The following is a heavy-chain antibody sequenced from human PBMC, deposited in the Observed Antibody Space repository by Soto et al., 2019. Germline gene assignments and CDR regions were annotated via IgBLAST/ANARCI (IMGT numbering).Heavy chain of an antibody. CDR2: INAGNGNT. J-gene: IGHJ6*03. V-gene: IGHV1-3*01. D-gene: IGHD1-7*01. CDR3: AREPTTRYYYYYMDV. Sequence: SVKVSCKASGYTFTSYAMHWVRQAPGQRLEWMGWINAGNGNTKYSQKFQGRVTITRDTSASTAYMELSSLRSEDTAVYYCAREPTTRYYYYYMDVWGKGTTVTVSS. CDR1: GYTFTSYA.